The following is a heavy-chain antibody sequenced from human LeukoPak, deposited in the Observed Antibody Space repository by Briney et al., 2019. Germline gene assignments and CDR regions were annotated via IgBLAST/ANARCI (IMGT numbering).Heavy chain of an antibody. CDR3: AKGGSPSYYFDY. V-gene: IGHV3-48*03. Sequence: GGSLRLSCAASGFTFSSYEMNWVRQAPGKGLEWVSYISSSGSTIYYADSVKGRFTISRDNSKNTLYLQMNSLRAEDTAVYYCAKGGSPSYYFDYWGQGTLVTVSS. CDR1: GFTFSSYE. J-gene: IGHJ4*02. D-gene: IGHD2-15*01. CDR2: ISSSGSTI.